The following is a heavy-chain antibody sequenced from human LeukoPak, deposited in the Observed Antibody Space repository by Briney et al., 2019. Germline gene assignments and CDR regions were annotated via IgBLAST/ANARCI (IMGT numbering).Heavy chain of an antibody. J-gene: IGHJ5*02. CDR1: GYTFTSYD. V-gene: IGHV1-8*01. D-gene: IGHD3-3*01. Sequence: ASVKVSCKASGYTFTSYDINWVRQATGQGLEWMGWMNPKSGNTGYAQKFQGRVTMTRDTSISTAYMELRSLRSDDTAVYYCARDGHYDSRSEWFDPWGQGTLVTVSS. CDR3: ARDGHYDSRSEWFDP. CDR2: MNPKSGNT.